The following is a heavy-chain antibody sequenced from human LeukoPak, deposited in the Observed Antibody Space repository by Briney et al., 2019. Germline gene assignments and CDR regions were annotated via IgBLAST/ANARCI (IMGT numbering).Heavy chain of an antibody. J-gene: IGHJ6*03. V-gene: IGHV3-23*01. CDR3: AKRWLLHSEPHYMDV. CDR1: GITFSSYA. D-gene: IGHD3-22*01. Sequence: QPGGSLRLSCAVSGITFSSYAMNWVRQAPGKGLEWISVISRSGGSTYYADSVKGRFTISRDNSKKTLYLQMNSLRAEDTAVYYCAKRWLLHSEPHYMDVWGKGTTATVSS. CDR2: ISRSGGST.